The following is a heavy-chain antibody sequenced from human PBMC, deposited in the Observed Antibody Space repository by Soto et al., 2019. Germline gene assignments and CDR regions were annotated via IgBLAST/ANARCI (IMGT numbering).Heavy chain of an antibody. J-gene: IGHJ4*02. CDR3: ARGVSVTRELSY. CDR1: GFTFSSYA. V-gene: IGHV3-30-3*01. CDR2: ISYDGSNK. Sequence: GGSLRLSCLASGFTFSSYAMHWVRQAPGKGLEWVAVISYDGSNKYYADSVKGRFTISRDNSKNTLYLQMNSLRAEDTAVYYCARGVSVTRELSYWGQGTLVTVSS. D-gene: IGHD1-26*01.